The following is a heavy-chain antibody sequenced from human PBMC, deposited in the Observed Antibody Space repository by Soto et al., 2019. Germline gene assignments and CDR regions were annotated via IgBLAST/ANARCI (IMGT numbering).Heavy chain of an antibody. D-gene: IGHD6-6*01. Sequence: NPSETLSLTCTVTGDSINSRSYYWGWIRQPPGKGLEWIGSIYYSGRTYNNPSLRSRVSMSIDTSKDQFSLKLSSVTAADTAVYYCARDSTGGQLGHYYYGMDVWGQGTTVTVSS. V-gene: IGHV4-39*07. CDR2: IYYSGRT. CDR3: ARDSTGGQLGHYYYGMDV. J-gene: IGHJ6*02. CDR1: GDSINSRSYY.